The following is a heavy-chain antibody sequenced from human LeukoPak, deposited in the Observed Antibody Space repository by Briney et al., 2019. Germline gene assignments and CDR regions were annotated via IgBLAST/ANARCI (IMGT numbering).Heavy chain of an antibody. CDR3: ARRLTQYDCFDP. J-gene: IGHJ5*02. V-gene: IGHV6-1*01. CDR1: GDTVSSNSVT. CDR2: TYYRSTWYN. D-gene: IGHD2-2*01. Sequence: SQTLSLTCAISGDTVSSNSVTWNWLRQSPSRGLEWLGRTYYRSTWYNDYEVSVRGRITVNPDTSKNQFSLHLNSVIPEDTAVYYCARRLTQYDCFDPWGQGILVTVSS.